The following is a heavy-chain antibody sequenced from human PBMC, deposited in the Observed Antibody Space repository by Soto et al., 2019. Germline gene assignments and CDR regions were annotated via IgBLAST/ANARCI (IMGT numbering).Heavy chain of an antibody. V-gene: IGHV3-30*02. D-gene: IGHD2-8*02. CDR3: TIVPVADSALDH. CDR1: GFIFSNNG. CDR2: MSYDGSDT. Sequence: GGSLRLSCVGSGFIFSNNGMHWVRQTPGKGLEWVAFMSYDGSDTFYADSVKGRSTISRDNSKNTLFLRMSNLRAEDTAMYYCTIVPVADSALDHWGQGTLVTVSS. J-gene: IGHJ4*02.